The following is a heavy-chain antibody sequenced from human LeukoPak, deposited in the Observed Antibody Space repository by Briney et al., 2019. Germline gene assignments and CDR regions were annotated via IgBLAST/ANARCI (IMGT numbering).Heavy chain of an antibody. Sequence: GGPLRLSCAASGFTFDDYAMHWVRQAPGKGLEYVSAISSNGGSTYYANSVKGRFTISRDNSKNTLYLQMNSLRAEDTAVYYCARDHGYSQPYYYYYMDVWGKGTTVTVSS. CDR1: GFTFDDYA. D-gene: IGHD5-18*01. J-gene: IGHJ6*03. CDR2: ISSNGGST. V-gene: IGHV3-64*01. CDR3: ARDHGYSQPYYYYYMDV.